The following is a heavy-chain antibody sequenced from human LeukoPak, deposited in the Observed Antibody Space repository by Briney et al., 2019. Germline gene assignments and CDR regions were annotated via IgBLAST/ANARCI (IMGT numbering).Heavy chain of an antibody. CDR2: IYPGDSAN. CDR3: ARGGGDYEGGWFDP. J-gene: IGHJ5*02. D-gene: IGHD4-17*01. Sequence: GESLKISCKGSGYSFSSYWIGWVRQMPGKGLGWMGIIYPGDSANRYSPSFEGQVTISADKSISTVYLQWSSLKASDTAMYYCARGGGDYEGGWFDPWGQGTLVTVSS. V-gene: IGHV5-51*01. CDR1: GYSFSSYW.